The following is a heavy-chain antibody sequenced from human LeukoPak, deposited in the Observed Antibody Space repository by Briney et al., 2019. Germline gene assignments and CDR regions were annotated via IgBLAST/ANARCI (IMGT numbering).Heavy chain of an antibody. Sequence: KPSETLSLTCTVSGGSISSSSYYWGWIRQPPGKGLEWIGSIYYSGSTYYNPSLKSRVTISVDTSKNQFSLKLSSVTAADTAVYYCASWMDVDTAFDNWGQGTLVTLSS. CDR2: IYYSGST. CDR1: GGSISSSSYY. V-gene: IGHV4-39*01. J-gene: IGHJ4*02. D-gene: IGHD5-18*01. CDR3: ASWMDVDTAFDN.